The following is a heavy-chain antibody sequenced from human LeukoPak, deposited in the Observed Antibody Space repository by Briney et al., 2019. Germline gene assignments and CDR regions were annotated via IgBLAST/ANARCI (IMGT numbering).Heavy chain of an antibody. CDR3: AREASGSTGYFDS. CDR1: GGSFGAHY. J-gene: IGHJ4*02. V-gene: IGHV4-34*01. CDR2: ISHSGST. Sequence: SETLSLTCTVYGGSFGAHYWSWVRQPPGKGLEWIGEISHSGSTNYNPSLKSRVTISVDTSKNQVSLNLQSVTAADTAVYYCAREASGSTGYFDSWGQGTLVTVSS. D-gene: IGHD1-26*01.